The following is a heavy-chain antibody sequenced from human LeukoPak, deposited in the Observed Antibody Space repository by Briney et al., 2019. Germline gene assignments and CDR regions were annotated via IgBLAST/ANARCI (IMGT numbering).Heavy chain of an antibody. CDR3: ARGSIFGVVLVDY. D-gene: IGHD3-3*01. CDR1: GGSISSYY. Sequence: SETLSLTCTGSGGSISSYYWSWIRQPPGKGLEWIGYIYYSGSTNYNPSLKSRVTISVDTSKNQFSLKLSSVTAADTAVYYCARGSIFGVVLVDYWGQGTLVTVSS. J-gene: IGHJ4*02. CDR2: IYYSGST. V-gene: IGHV4-59*01.